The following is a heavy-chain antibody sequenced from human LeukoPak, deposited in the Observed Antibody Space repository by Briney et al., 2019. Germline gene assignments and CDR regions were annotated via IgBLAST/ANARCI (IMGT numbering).Heavy chain of an antibody. V-gene: IGHV4-34*01. D-gene: IGHD3-9*01. CDR3: ARALVLRYFDWLSDWFDP. CDR2: INHSGST. J-gene: IGHJ5*02. Sequence: PSETLSLTCAVYGGSFSGYYWSWIRQPPGKGLEWIGEINHSGSTNYNPSLKSRVTISVDTSKNQFSLKLSSVTAADTAVYYCARALVLRYFDWLSDWFDPWGQGTLVTVSS. CDR1: GGSFSGYY.